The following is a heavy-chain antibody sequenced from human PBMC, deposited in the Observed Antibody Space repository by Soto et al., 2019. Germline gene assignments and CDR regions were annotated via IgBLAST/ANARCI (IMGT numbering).Heavy chain of an antibody. J-gene: IGHJ4*02. CDR2: VYYTGTT. Sequence: LSLTCTVSGGSISSYFYIWVRQPPGKGLEWIGSVYYTGTTDYNPSLKSRVTISVDTSKTQFSLNLRSVAAADTAVYYCARDLAAVPRAFDYWGRGTLVTVSS. D-gene: IGHD6-13*01. CDR3: ARDLAAVPRAFDY. CDR1: GGSISSYF. V-gene: IGHV4-59*01.